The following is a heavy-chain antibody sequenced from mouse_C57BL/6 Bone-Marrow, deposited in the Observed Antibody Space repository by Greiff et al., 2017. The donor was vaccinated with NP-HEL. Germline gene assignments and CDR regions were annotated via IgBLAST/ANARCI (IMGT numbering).Heavy chain of an antibody. V-gene: IGHV5-12*01. D-gene: IGHD2-3*01. J-gene: IGHJ3*01. CDR3: ARHEGIYDGYPFAY. Sequence: EVNLVESGGGLVQPGGSLKLSCAASGFTLSDYYMYWFRQTPEKRLGWVAYISNGGGSTFYPDTVKGRFTIARDNAKNTLYLQTSRLKSEDTAMYYCARHEGIYDGYPFAYWGQGTLVTVSA. CDR1: GFTLSDYY. CDR2: ISNGGGST.